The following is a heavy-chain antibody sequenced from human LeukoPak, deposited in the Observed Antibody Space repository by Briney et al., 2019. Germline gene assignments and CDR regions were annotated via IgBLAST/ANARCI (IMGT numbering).Heavy chain of an antibody. CDR1: GFTVSSNY. V-gene: IGHV3-66*01. CDR2: IYSGGST. Sequence: GGSLRLSCAASGFTVSSNYMSWVRQAPGKGLEWVSVIYSGGSTYYADSVKGRFTISRDNSKNTLYLQMNSLRAEDTAVYYCARGTFGEKPQWALDIWGQGTMVTVSS. D-gene: IGHD3-10*01. J-gene: IGHJ3*02. CDR3: ARGTFGEKPQWALDI.